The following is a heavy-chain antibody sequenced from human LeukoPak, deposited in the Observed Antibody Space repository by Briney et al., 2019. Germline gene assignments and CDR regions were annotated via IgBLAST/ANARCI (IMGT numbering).Heavy chain of an antibody. D-gene: IGHD5-24*01. CDR3: ARGSRWLQAYYYYYMDV. Sequence: PGGSLRLSCAASGFTFSSYWMHWVRHAPGKGLVWVSRINSDGSSTSYADSVKGRFTISRDNAKHTLYLQMNSLRAEDTAVYYCARGSRWLQAYYYYYMDVWGKGTTVTVSS. V-gene: IGHV3-74*01. CDR2: INSDGSST. CDR1: GFTFSSYW. J-gene: IGHJ6*03.